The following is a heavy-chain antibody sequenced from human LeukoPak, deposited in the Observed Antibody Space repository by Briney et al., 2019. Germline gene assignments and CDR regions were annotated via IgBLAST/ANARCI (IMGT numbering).Heavy chain of an antibody. CDR1: GYTFTSYD. J-gene: IGHJ4*02. CDR3: ARDGDITIFGVVISYFDY. D-gene: IGHD3-3*01. CDR2: ISAYNGNT. V-gene: IGHV1-18*01. Sequence: GASVKVSCKASGYTFTSYDIDWVRQAPGQGLEWMGWISAYNGNTNYAQKLQGRVTMTTDTSTSTAYMELRSLRSDDTAVYYCARDGDITIFGVVISYFDYWGQGTLVTVSS.